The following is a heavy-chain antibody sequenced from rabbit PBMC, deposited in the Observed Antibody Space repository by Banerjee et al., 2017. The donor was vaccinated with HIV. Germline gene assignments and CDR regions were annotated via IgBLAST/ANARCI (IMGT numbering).Heavy chain of an antibody. J-gene: IGHJ4*01. D-gene: IGHD1-1*01. V-gene: IGHV1S45*01. CDR2: IYAGSNGGT. CDR1: GFDFSDNA. Sequence: QQQLEESGGDLVKPEGSLTLTCKASGFDFSDNALCWFRQAPGKGLEWIACIYAGSNGGTYYASWAKGRFTISKTSSTTVTLQMTSLTAADTATYFCARFPSGIHYTNLDLWGQGTLVTVS. CDR3: ARFPSGIHYTNLDL.